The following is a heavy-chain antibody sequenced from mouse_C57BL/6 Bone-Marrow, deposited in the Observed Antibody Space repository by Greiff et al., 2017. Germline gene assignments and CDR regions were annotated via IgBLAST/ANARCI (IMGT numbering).Heavy chain of an antibody. CDR2: IDPEDGET. CDR3: ARPYGSSPFYYAMDY. D-gene: IGHD1-1*01. CDR1: GFNIKDYY. J-gene: IGHJ4*01. V-gene: IGHV14-2*01. Sequence: EVQLKESGAELVKPGASVKLSCTASGFNIKDYYMHWVKQRTEQGLEWIGRIDPEDGETKYAPKFQGKATITADTSSNTAYLQLSSLTSEDTAVYYCARPYGSSPFYYAMDYWGQGTSVTVSS.